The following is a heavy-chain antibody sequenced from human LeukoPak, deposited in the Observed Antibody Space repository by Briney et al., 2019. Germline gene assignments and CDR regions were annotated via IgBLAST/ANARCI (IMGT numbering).Heavy chain of an antibody. D-gene: IGHD3-3*02. Sequence: SETLFLTCTRSGVYITSSGYDWGWIRQPPGKGLEWIGSIYYSQSTYYSPCLKSRVTISVDTSMNQFSLKLSSVTAADTAVYYCARHLLSISYCYYYYYMDVWGKGTTVTVSS. CDR3: ARHLLSISYCYYYYYMDV. V-gene: IGHV4-39*01. J-gene: IGHJ6*03. CDR2: IYYSQST. CDR1: GVYITSSGYD.